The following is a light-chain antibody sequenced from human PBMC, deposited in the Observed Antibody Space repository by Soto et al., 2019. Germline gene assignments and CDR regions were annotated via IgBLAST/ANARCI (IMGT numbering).Light chain of an antibody. CDR1: QSLLHSNGHNY. J-gene: IGKJ3*01. CDR2: LGS. V-gene: IGKV2-28*01. CDR3: MQSLQSPFT. Sequence: DIVMTQSPLSLPVTPGEPASISCRSSQSLLHSNGHNYLDWYLQKPGQSPQLLIYLGSSRASGVPDRFSGSVSGTDFTLKISRVEAADVGVYYCMQSLQSPFTFGPGTKVDIK.